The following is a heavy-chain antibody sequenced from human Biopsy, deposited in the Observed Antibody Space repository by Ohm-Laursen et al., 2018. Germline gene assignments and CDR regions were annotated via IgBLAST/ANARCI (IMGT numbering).Heavy chain of an antibody. CDR1: GFSVSSYD. J-gene: IGHJ6*02. V-gene: IGHV3-21*01. Sequence: GSLRLSCAASGFSVSSYDMNWVRQAPGKGLEWISYISETSSHIYDADSVRGRFTVARDIATNSLYLQLNSLRVEDTAVYYCARDSSRRAREGGMDVWGQGTTVTVSS. CDR3: ARDSSRRAREGGMDV. CDR2: ISETSSHI. D-gene: IGHD6-6*01.